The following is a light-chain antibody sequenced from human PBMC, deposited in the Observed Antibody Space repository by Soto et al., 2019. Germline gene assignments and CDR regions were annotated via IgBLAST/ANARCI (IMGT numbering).Light chain of an antibody. CDR1: QSISSY. Sequence: DIEMTQSPSSLSASVGDRVTITCRASQSISSYLNWYQQKPGKATKILIYAASSLESGVPSRFSGSGSGTDFTLTISSLQPEDFATYYCQQSYSTLWTFGQGTKVEIK. CDR2: AAS. J-gene: IGKJ1*01. V-gene: IGKV1-39*01. CDR3: QQSYSTLWT.